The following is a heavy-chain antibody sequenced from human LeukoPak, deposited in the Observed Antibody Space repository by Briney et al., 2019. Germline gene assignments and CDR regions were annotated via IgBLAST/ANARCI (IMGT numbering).Heavy chain of an antibody. J-gene: IGHJ4*02. CDR3: ARGGGAGSIDY. CDR1: GFTVSSNY. V-gene: IGHV3-74*03. D-gene: IGHD6-19*01. Sequence: PGGSLRLSCAASGFTVSSNYMSWVRQPPGKGLVWVSRINSDGSSTTYADSVKGRFTISRDDAKNTLYLQMNSLRVADTAVYYCARGGGAGSIDYWGQGTLVTVSS. CDR2: INSDGSST.